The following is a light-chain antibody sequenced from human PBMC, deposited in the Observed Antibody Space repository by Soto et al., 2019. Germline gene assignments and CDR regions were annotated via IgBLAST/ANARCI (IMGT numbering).Light chain of an antibody. J-gene: IGKJ1*01. CDR3: QQYGNSPQT. V-gene: IGKV3-20*01. CDR2: GPS. CDR1: QSVSYN. Sequence: PGERATLSCRASQSVSYNLAWYQHKPGQAPRLLIYGPSTRATGIPARFSGSGSGTDFTLTISRLEPEDFAVYYCQQYGNSPQTFGQGTKVEI.